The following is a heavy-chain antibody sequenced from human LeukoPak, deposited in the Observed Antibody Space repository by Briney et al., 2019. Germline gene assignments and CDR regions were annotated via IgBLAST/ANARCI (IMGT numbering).Heavy chain of an antibody. CDR2: IHGGGST. V-gene: IGHV3-53*01. J-gene: IGHJ4*02. CDR1: GFTVSNKY. CDR3: ANHYYDSRGYYHFDC. D-gene: IGHD3-22*01. Sequence: GGSLRLSCAASGFTVSNKYMSWVRQAPGKGLEWVSFIHGGGSTYYADSVEGRFTISRDNYKNTLYLQMNSLRAEDTAVYYCANHYYDSRGYYHFDCWGQGTLVTVSS.